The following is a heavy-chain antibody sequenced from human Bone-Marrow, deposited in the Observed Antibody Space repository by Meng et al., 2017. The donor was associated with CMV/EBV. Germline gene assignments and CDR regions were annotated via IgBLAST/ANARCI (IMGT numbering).Heavy chain of an antibody. J-gene: IGHJ4*02. V-gene: IGHV3-30*04. D-gene: IGHD3-3*01. CDR1: GFTFSSYA. CDR3: ARDPDFWSGYDY. Sequence: GGSLRLSCAASGFTFSSYAMHWVRQAPGKGLEWVAVISYDGSNKYYADSVKGRFTISRDNSKNTLYLQMNSLRAEDTAVYYCARDPDFWSGYDYWGQGTLVTVSS. CDR2: ISYDGSNK.